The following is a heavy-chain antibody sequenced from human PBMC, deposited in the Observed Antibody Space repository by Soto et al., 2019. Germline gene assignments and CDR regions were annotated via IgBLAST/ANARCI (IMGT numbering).Heavy chain of an antibody. Sequence: VSGVSIVYYYWNWVRQPPGQGLQRIDHIYYTGIARYIPSLKSRVTISVDTSKNQISLKLGSVNAADTAVYYCSSLPAIQYYHGVDAWGQGTSVTVSS. D-gene: IGHD2-2*01. V-gene: IGHV4-59*01. CDR2: IYYTGIA. CDR3: SSLPAIQYYHGVDA. CDR1: GVSIVYYY. J-gene: IGHJ6*02.